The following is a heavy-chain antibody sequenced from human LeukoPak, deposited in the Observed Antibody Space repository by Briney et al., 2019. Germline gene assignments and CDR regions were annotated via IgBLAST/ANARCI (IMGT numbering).Heavy chain of an antibody. J-gene: IGHJ4*02. D-gene: IGHD4-17*01. CDR2: INPDKGDT. Sequence: ASVKVSCKASGYSFTTYATHWVRQAPGQRLEWMGWINPDKGDTKYSQNFQGRLTVTRDTSASTTYMELGSLVSEDTAVYYRARRLKGSYGNPFDYWGQGTLVTVSS. V-gene: IGHV1-3*01. CDR1: GYSFTTYA. CDR3: ARRLKGSYGNPFDY.